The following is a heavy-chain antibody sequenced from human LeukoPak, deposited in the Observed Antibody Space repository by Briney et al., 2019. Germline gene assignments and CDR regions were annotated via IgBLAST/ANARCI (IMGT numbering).Heavy chain of an antibody. J-gene: IGHJ2*01. V-gene: IGHV3-13*01. CDR3: ARAAYSSTWYSRYFDL. CDR2: IGTAGEI. CDR1: GFTFDDYG. Sequence: GGSLRLSCAASGFTFDDYGMSWVRQATGKGLEWVSGIGTAGEIYYPGSVKGRFTISRGNAKNSLYLQMNSLRAGDTAVYYCARAAYSSTWYSRYFDLWGRGTLVTVSS. D-gene: IGHD6-13*01.